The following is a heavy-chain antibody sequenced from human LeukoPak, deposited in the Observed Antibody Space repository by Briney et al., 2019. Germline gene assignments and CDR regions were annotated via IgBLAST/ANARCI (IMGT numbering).Heavy chain of an antibody. CDR1: GFTFSNYW. J-gene: IGHJ4*02. D-gene: IGHD6-19*01. V-gene: IGHV3-74*01. Sequence: PGGSLRLPCAASGFTFSNYWMHWVRQAPGKGLVWVSRINSDGRSTSYADSVKGRFTISRDNAKNTLYLQMNSLRVEDTAVYYCAIPRIGVAAQGGQGTLVTVSS. CDR3: AIPRIGVAAQ. CDR2: INSDGRST.